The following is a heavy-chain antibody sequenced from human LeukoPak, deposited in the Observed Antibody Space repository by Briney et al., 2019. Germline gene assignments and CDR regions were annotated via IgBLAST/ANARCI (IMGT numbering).Heavy chain of an antibody. J-gene: IGHJ4*02. CDR3: AGDPDSSSWHDY. D-gene: IGHD6-13*01. Sequence: SETLSLTCTVSGGSISSYYWSWIRQPAGKGLEWIGRIYSSGSTNYNPSLKSRVTMSVDMSKNQFSLKLSSVTAADTAVYYCAGDPDSSSWHDYWGQGTLVTVSS. CDR1: GGSISSYY. CDR2: IYSSGST. V-gene: IGHV4-4*07.